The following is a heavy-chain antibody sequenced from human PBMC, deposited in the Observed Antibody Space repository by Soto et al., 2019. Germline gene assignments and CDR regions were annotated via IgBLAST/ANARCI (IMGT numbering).Heavy chain of an antibody. J-gene: IGHJ4*02. CDR3: ARGRIVATIGGNVN. Sequence: GGSLRLSCAASGFTFSSYAMSWVRQAPGKGLEWVSAISGSGGSTYYADSVKGRFTISRDNSKNTLYLQMNSLRAEDTAVYYCARGRIVATIGGNVNWGQGTLVTVSS. CDR2: ISGSGGST. D-gene: IGHD5-12*01. V-gene: IGHV3-23*01. CDR1: GFTFSSYA.